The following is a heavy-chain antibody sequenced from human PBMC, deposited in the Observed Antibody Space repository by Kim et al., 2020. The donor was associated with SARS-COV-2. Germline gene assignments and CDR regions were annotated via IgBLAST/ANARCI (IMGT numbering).Heavy chain of an antibody. CDR3: ARDPYDYGVNWYFDL. V-gene: IGHV4-59*01. CDR2: IYYSGST. D-gene: IGHD4-17*01. J-gene: IGHJ2*01. Sequence: SETLSLTCTVSGGSISSYYWSWIRQPPGKGLEWIGYIYYSGSTNYNPSLKSRVTISVDTSKNQFSLKLSSVTAADTAVYYCARDPYDYGVNWYFDLWGRG. CDR1: GGSISSYY.